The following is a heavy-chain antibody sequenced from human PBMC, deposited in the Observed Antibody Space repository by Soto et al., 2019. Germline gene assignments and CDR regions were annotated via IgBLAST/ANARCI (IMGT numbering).Heavy chain of an antibody. CDR3: ARPSYGGYAPPSDYYYYRMDV. V-gene: IGHV1-69*01. CDR1: GGTFSSYA. CDR2: IIPLFGTA. D-gene: IGHD5-12*01. Sequence: QVQLVQSGAEVKKPGSSVKVSCKASGGTFSSYAISWVRQAPGQGLEWMGGIIPLFGTANYAQKFQGRVTITADESTSTAYMELSSLRSEDTAVYYCARPSYGGYAPPSDYYYYRMDVWGQGTTVTVSS. J-gene: IGHJ6*02.